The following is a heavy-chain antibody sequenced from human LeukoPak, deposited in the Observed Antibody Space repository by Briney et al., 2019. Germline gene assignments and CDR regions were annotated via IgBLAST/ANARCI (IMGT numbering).Heavy chain of an antibody. CDR2: ISYDGSNK. CDR1: GFTFSSYG. Sequence: GGSLRLSCAASGFTFSSYGMHWVRQAPGKGLEWVAVISYDGSNKYYADSVKGRFTISRDNPKNTLYLQMNSLRAEDTAVYYCAKDLGSYGFDYWGQGTLVTVSS. D-gene: IGHD5-18*01. CDR3: AKDLGSYGFDY. V-gene: IGHV3-30*18. J-gene: IGHJ4*02.